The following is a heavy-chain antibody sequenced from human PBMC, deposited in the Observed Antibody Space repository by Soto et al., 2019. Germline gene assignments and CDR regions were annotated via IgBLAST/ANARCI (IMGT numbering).Heavy chain of an antibody. D-gene: IGHD6-6*01. J-gene: IGHJ6*02. CDR2: MNPNTGST. V-gene: IGHV1-8*02. CDR3: ARASHTSSVYYFSDGMDV. CDR1: GYTFTSYD. Sequence: QVQLVQSGAVVRKPGASVKVSCTASGYTFTSYDLNWVRQTTGQGLEWMGWMNPNTGSTGFAQKFQGRLTMTRDTSKSAAYMELSSLTSADTALYYCARASHTSSVYYFSDGMDVWGQGTAVAVSS.